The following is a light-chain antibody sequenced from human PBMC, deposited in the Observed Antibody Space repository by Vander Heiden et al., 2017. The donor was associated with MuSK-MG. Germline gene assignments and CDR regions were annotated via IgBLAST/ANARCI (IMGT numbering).Light chain of an antibody. Sequence: DIVMTQSPLSLPVTPGEPASISCRSSQSLLHSNGYNYLDWYLQKPGQSPQVLIYLGSNRASGVPDRFRGSGSGTDFTLKISSVEAEHVGVYYCRQALQTRITFGQGTRLEIK. CDR3: RQALQTRIT. V-gene: IGKV2-28*01. CDR1: QSLLHSNGYNY. CDR2: LGS. J-gene: IGKJ5*01.